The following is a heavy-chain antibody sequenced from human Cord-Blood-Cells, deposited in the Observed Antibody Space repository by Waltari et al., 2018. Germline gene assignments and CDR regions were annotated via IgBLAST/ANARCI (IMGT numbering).Heavy chain of an antibody. D-gene: IGHD6-6*01. V-gene: IGHV1-24*01. CDR3: ATHGYSSSNY. CDR2: FDPEDGET. Sequence: QVQMVPSGAEVKQTGAPVKVSCKVYGYSLTGLSMHWVRQDPGKGLEWMGAFDPEDGETIYAQKFQGRVTMTEDTSTDTAYMELSSLRSEDTAVYYCATHGYSSSNYWGQGTLVTVSS. CDR1: GYSLTGLS. J-gene: IGHJ4*02.